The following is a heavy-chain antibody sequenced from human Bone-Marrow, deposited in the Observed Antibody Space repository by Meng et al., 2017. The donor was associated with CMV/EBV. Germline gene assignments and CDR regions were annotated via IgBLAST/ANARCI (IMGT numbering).Heavy chain of an antibody. CDR3: ARDQQTSLAY. Sequence: ASVKVSCKASGYTFTGYYMHWVRQAPGQGLEWMGWINPNSGGANYAQKFQGRVTMTRDTSISTVYMELSRLTFDDTAVYYCARDQQTSLAYWGQGTLVTVPS. J-gene: IGHJ4*02. CDR1: GYTFTGYY. V-gene: IGHV1-2*02. D-gene: IGHD2-21*01. CDR2: INPNSGGA.